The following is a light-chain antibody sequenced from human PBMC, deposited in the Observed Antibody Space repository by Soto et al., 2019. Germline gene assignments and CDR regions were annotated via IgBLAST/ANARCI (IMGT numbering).Light chain of an antibody. CDR3: MQGSHWPTT. V-gene: IGKV2-30*02. J-gene: IGKJ1*01. CDR2: KIS. CDR1: QGLVHSDGNTY. Sequence: DVVMTQSPLSLPVTLGQPATISCRSSQGLVHSDGNTYLSWFQQRPGQSPRRLIYKISNRDSGVPDRFSGSGSGTDFTLKISRVEAEDIGVYYCMQGSHWPTTF.